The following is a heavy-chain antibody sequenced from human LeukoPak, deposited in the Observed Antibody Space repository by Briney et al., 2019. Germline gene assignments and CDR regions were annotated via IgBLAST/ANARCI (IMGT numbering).Heavy chain of an antibody. V-gene: IGHV1-2*02. J-gene: IGHJ4*02. Sequence: ASVKVSCKASGYTFTVYYMHWVRQAPGQGLEWMGWINPNSGGTNYAQKFQGRVTMTRDTSISTAYMELSRLRSDDTAVYYCARFAATIHSADLDYWGQGTLVTVSS. CDR2: INPNSGGT. D-gene: IGHD5-12*01. CDR1: GYTFTVYY. CDR3: ARFAATIHSADLDY.